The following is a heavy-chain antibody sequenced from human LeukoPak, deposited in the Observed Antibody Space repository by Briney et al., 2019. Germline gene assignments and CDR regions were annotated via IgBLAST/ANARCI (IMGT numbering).Heavy chain of an antibody. CDR2: IYYSGST. CDR3: ARAPLMAPFDY. V-gene: IGHV4-59*08. D-gene: IGHD3-10*01. J-gene: IGHJ4*02. Sequence: SETLSLTCTVSGGSISSYYWSWIRQPPGKGLEWIGYIYYSGSTNYNPSLKSRVTISVDTSKNQFSLKLSSVTAADTAVYYCARAPLMAPFDYWGQGTLVTVSS. CDR1: GGSISSYY.